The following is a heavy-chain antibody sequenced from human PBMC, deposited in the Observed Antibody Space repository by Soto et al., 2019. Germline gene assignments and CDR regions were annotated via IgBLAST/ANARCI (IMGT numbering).Heavy chain of an antibody. V-gene: IGHV3-23*01. J-gene: IGHJ4*01. D-gene: IGHD2-15*01. CDR3: AKDRIVVVVAANYDY. Sequence: GGSLRLSCAASGFTFSSYAMSWVRQAPGKGLEWVSAISGSGGSTYYADSVKGRFTISRDNSKNTLYLQMNRLRAEDTAVYYCAKDRIVVVVAANYDYWGHGTLVTVSS. CDR2: ISGSGGST. CDR1: GFTFSSYA.